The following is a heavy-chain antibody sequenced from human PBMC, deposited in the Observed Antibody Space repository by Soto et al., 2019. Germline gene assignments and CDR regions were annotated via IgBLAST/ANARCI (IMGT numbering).Heavy chain of an antibody. V-gene: IGHV3-74*01. Sequence: HPGGSLRLSCAASGFTFSSYWMHWVRQAPGKGLVWVSRINSDGSSTSYADSVKGRFTISRDNAKNTLYLQMNSLRAEDTAVYYCARERVEPAGSSRFEPSGQRTLVTVPS. J-gene: IGHJ5*02. CDR2: INSDGSST. CDR3: ARERVEPAGSSRFEP. D-gene: IGHD2-2*01. CDR1: GFTFSSYW.